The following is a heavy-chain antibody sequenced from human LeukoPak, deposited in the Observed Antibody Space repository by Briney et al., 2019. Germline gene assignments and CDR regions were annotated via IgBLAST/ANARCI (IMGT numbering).Heavy chain of an antibody. CDR3: ARDGKMDCYDRLDY. D-gene: IGHD3-22*01. J-gene: IGHJ4*02. CDR1: GFTFSTYT. Sequence: KPGGSLRLSCAASGFTFSTYTINWVRQAPGKGLEWVSSISSSSSYIYYADSVKGRFTISRDNAKNSLYLQMNSLRAEDTAVYYCARDGKMDCYDRLDYWGQGTLVTVSS. V-gene: IGHV3-21*01. CDR2: ISSSSSYI.